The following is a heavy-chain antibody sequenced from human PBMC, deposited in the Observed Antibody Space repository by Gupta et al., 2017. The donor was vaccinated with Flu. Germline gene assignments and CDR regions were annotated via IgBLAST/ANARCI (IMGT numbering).Heavy chain of an antibody. V-gene: IGHV4-39*02. Sequence: QLQLQESGPGLVKPSETLSLTCSLSGGSISTNSYYLCCFRPPPGKGPAWIGSVYYSGSTNYNPSLKSRVTISLDTSENQFSLKLYSVTVAETAVYYWARERSAWPNWLDPWGQGTLVTVSS. CDR1: GGSISTNSYY. CDR2: VYYSGST. D-gene: IGHD6-19*01. J-gene: IGHJ5*02. CDR3: ARERSAWPNWLDP.